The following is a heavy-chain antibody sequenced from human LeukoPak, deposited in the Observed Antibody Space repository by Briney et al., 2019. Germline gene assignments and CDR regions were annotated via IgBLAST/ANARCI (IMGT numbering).Heavy chain of an antibody. D-gene: IGHD6-19*01. J-gene: IGHJ4*02. CDR3: VIGEKYSSGWYDSV. V-gene: IGHV3-53*01. CDR2: IYSGGST. CDR1: GFTVSSNY. Sequence: GGSLRLSCAASGFTVSSNYMSWARQAPGKGLEWVSVIYSGGSTYYADSVKGRFTISRDNSKNTLYLQMNSLRAEDTAVYYCVIGEKYSSGWYDSVWGQGTLVTVSS.